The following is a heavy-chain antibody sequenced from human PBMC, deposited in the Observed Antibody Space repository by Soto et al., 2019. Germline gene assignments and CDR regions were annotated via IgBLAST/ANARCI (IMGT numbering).Heavy chain of an antibody. CDR1: GFTFSVYA. D-gene: IGHD2-15*01. J-gene: IGHJ3*02. CDR2: ISGSGGST. Sequence: GGSLRLSCVVSGFTFSVYAMSWVRQAPGKGLEWVSAISGSGGSTYYADSVKGRFTISRDNSKNTLYLQMNSLRAEDTAVYYCAKDIVVVVAATVSFDIWGQGTMVTGSS. CDR3: AKDIVVVVAATVSFDI. V-gene: IGHV3-23*01.